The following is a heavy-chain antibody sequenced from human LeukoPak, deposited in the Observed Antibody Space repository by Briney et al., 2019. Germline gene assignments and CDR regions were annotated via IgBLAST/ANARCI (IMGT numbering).Heavy chain of an antibody. J-gene: IGHJ4*02. CDR1: GFTFSSHS. CDR3: ARVRWSIAAAVDY. CDR2: ISSSSNII. V-gene: IGHV3-48*01. D-gene: IGHD6-13*01. Sequence: GGSLRLSCTASGFTFSSHSMNWVRQAPGKGLEWVSYISSSSNIIYYADSVKGRFTISRDNAKNSLYLQMNSLRVEDTAVYYCARVRWSIAAAVDYWGQGTLVTVSS.